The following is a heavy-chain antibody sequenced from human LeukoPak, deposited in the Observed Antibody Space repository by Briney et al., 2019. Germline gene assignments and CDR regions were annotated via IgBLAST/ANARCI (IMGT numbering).Heavy chain of an antibody. CDR2: IWYDGSNK. V-gene: IGHV3-30*02. CDR1: GFTFSSYG. J-gene: IGHJ3*02. CDR3: AKESDAFDI. Sequence: RGSLRLSCAASGFTFSSYGMHWVRQAPGKGLEWVAVIWYDGSNKYYADSVKGRFTISRDNSQNTLYLQMNSLRLEDTAVYYCAKESDAFDIWGQGTMVTVSS.